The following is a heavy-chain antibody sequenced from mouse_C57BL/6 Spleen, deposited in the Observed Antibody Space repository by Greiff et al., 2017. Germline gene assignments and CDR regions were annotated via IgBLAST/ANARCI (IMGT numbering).Heavy chain of an antibody. J-gene: IGHJ2*01. V-gene: IGHV7-3*01. CDR1: GFTFTDYY. CDR3: ARIYYDYDGPLGFDY. D-gene: IGHD2-4*01. CDR2: IRNKANGYTT. Sequence: EVQLVESGGGLVQPGGSLSLSCAASGFTFTDYYMSWVRQPPGKALEWLGFIRNKANGYTTEYSASVKGRFTISRDNSQSILYLQMNALRAEDSATYYCARIYYDYDGPLGFDYWGQGTTLTVSS.